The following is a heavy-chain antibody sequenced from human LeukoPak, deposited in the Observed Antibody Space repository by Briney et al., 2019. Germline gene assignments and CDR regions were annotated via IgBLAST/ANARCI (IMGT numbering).Heavy chain of an antibody. D-gene: IGHD1-14*01. Sequence: GGSLRLSCAASGFTFSSYSMNWVRQAPGKGLEWVSSISSSSSYIYYADSVKGRFTISRDNAKNSLYLQMNSLKSEDTAMYYCTTDGVHHGGFDYWGQGTLVTVSS. J-gene: IGHJ4*02. V-gene: IGHV3-21*03. CDR3: TTDGVHHGGFDY. CDR1: GFTFSSYS. CDR2: ISSSSSYI.